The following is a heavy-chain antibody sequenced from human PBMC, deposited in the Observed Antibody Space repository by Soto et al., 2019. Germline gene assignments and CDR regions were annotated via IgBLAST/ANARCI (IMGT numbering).Heavy chain of an antibody. CDR1: GFILSSNY. Sequence: PRLSCAASGFILSSNYMSRGRQAPGPGLERVSIIDSGGSTYYTDSVMGRFTISRDNPQNTLYLQKNSPRAEDTAVYVCAKDGNSRSCQHWG. CDR3: AKDGNSRSCQH. D-gene: IGHD1-26*01. J-gene: IGHJ1*01. CDR2: IDSGGST. V-gene: IGHV3-53*01.